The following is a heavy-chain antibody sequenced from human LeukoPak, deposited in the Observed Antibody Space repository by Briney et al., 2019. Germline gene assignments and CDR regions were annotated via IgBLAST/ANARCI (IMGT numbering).Heavy chain of an antibody. D-gene: IGHD3-3*01. V-gene: IGHV1-69*04. CDR3: ALLDRFYDFWSGYPPPYFDY. CDR1: GGTFSSYA. Sequence: ASVKVSCKASGGTFSSYAISWVRQAPGQGLEWMGRIIPILGIANYAQKFQGRVTITADKSTSTAYMELRSLRSDDTAVYYCALLDRFYDFWSGYPPPYFDYWGQGTLVTVSS. J-gene: IGHJ4*02. CDR2: IIPILGIA.